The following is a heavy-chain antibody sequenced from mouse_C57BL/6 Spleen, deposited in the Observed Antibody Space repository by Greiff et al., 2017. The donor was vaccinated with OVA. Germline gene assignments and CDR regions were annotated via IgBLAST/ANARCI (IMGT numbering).Heavy chain of an antibody. Sequence: VQLQQSGAELVRPGASVTLSCKASGYTFTDYEMHWVKQTPVHGLEWIGAIDPETGGTAYNPKFKGKAILTAAKSSITAYMGRRSLTSEESAVYYCTRKSYYYGSSGCAYWGQGTLVTVSA. V-gene: IGHV1-15*01. CDR3: TRKSYYYGSSGCAY. CDR2: IDPETGGT. D-gene: IGHD1-1*01. J-gene: IGHJ3*01. CDR1: GYTFTDYE.